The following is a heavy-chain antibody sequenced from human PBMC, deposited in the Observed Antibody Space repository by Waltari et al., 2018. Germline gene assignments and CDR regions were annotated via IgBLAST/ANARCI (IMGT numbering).Heavy chain of an antibody. V-gene: IGHV4-61*02. CDR2: IYTSGST. J-gene: IGHJ6*02. CDR3: ARDGVGATPYYYYGMDV. CDR1: GGSISSGSYY. Sequence: QVQLQESGPGLVKPSQTLSLTCTVSGGSISSGSYYWSWIRQPAGKGLEWIGRIYTSGSTNYNPSLKGRFTISVDTSKNQFSLKLSSVTAADTAVYYCARDGVGATPYYYYGMDVWGQGTTVTVSS. D-gene: IGHD1-26*01.